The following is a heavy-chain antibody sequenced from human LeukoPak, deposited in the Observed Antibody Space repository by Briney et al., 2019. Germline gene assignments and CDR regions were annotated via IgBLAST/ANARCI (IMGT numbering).Heavy chain of an antibody. CDR2: IKEDGSEI. V-gene: IGHV3-7*01. CDR1: AFTFSSYW. Sequence: GGSLRLSCAASAFTFSSYWMSWVRRAPGKGPEWVANIKEDGSEIHYVDSVKGRFTISRDNAKNSLYLQLNSLRVEDTAVYYCARDRGYSSFDYWGQGTLVTVSS. CDR3: ARDRGYSSFDY. D-gene: IGHD4-23*01. J-gene: IGHJ4*02.